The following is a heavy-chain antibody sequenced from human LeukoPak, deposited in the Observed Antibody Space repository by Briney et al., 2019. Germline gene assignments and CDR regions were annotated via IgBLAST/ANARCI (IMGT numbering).Heavy chain of an antibody. Sequence: GGSLRLSCAASGFTFSSYAMSWVRQAPGKGLEWVSAISGSGGTTYYADSVKGRFTISRDNSKNTLYLQMNSLRAEDTAVYYCARDKGDILTGYYNYYGMDVWGQGTTVTVSS. J-gene: IGHJ6*02. CDR1: GFTFSSYA. CDR3: ARDKGDILTGYYNYYGMDV. D-gene: IGHD3-9*01. CDR2: ISGSGGTT. V-gene: IGHV3-23*01.